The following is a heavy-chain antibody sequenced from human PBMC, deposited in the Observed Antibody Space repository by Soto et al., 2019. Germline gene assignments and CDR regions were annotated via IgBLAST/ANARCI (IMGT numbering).Heavy chain of an antibody. Sequence: GGSLILSCAACGLTFSTYAMSWVRQAPGKGLEWVSAISGSPRSTYCADSGKRRVTISRDNSKKTLFLQMNSLRADDKAIYYCAKDGYDSRGDLSYIHSWAQGILVTVSS. V-gene: IGHV3-23*01. D-gene: IGHD3-22*01. CDR1: GLTFSTYA. CDR3: AKDGYDSRGDLSYIHS. J-gene: IGHJ4*02. CDR2: ISGSPRST.